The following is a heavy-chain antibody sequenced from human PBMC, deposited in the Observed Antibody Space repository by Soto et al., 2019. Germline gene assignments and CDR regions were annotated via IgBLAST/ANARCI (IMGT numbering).Heavy chain of an antibody. CDR1: VYIFSCYY. CDR3: VSLQTSGWPGVH. CDR2: IYPNTETT. D-gene: IGHD6-25*01. V-gene: IGHV1-2*02. J-gene: IGHJ4*02. Sequence: GXSVKVSCKASVYIFSCYYIQWVRQAPGQGPEWLGWIYPNTETTDSSKKFQGRVTMTSDMSTRTVYMELRDLRSDDTAVYYCVSLQTSGWPGVHWGQGTLVTVSS.